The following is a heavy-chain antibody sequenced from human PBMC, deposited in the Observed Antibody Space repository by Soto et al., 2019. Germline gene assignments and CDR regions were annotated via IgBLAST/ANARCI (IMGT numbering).Heavy chain of an antibody. V-gene: IGHV4-4*07. J-gene: IGHJ5*02. CDR1: GGSISSYY. CDR2: IYTSGST. CDR3: AREDGTRAYNWFDP. Sequence: SETLSLTCTVSGGSISSYYWSWIRQPAGKGLEWIGRIYTSGSTNYNPSLKSRVTMSVDTSKNQFSLKLSSVTAADTAVYYCAREDGTRAYNWFDPWGQGTLVTVSS. D-gene: IGHD1-26*01.